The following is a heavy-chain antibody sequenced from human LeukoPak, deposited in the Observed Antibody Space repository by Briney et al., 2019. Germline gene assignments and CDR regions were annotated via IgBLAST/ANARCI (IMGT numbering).Heavy chain of an antibody. Sequence: SSVKVSCKASGGTFSSYAISWVRQAPGQGLECMGGIIPIYGTANYAQKFQGRVTITTDESTSTAYMELSSLRSEDTAVYYCARLTFYYDSSGYLDSWGQGTLVTVSS. CDR2: IIPIYGTA. CDR3: ARLTFYYDSSGYLDS. V-gene: IGHV1-69*05. J-gene: IGHJ4*02. D-gene: IGHD3-22*01. CDR1: GGTFSSYA.